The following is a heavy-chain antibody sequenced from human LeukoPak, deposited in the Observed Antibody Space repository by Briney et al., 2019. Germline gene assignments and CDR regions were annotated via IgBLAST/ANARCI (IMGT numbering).Heavy chain of an antibody. J-gene: IGHJ4*02. Sequence: PSETLSLTCAVYGGSFSGYYWSWICQPPGKGLEWIGEINHSGSTNYNPSLKSRVTTSVDTSKNQFSLKLSSVTAADTAMYYCARRSWISGVDYWGQGTLVTVSS. V-gene: IGHV4-34*01. D-gene: IGHD5-12*01. CDR3: ARRSWISGVDY. CDR1: GGSFSGYY. CDR2: INHSGST.